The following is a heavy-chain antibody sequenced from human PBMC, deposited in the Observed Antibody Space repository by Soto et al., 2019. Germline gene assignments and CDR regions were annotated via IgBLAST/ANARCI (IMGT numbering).Heavy chain of an antibody. CDR2: IDGSGGIT. CDR1: GFTFSSFG. D-gene: IGHD3-10*01. J-gene: IGHJ5*02. V-gene: IGHV3-23*01. CDR3: VKNSGWFNT. Sequence: GGSLRLSCAASGFTFSSFGMHWVRQAPGKGLEWVSTIDGSGGITYYADSVKGRFTISRDNSRNTVYLQMNSLRGDDTALYYCVKNSGWFNTWGQGALVTV.